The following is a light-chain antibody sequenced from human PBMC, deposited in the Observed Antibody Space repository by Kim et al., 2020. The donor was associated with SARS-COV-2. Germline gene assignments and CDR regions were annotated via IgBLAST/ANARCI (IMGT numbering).Light chain of an antibody. Sequence: EIVMTQSPATLSVSPGERATLSCRASQSVSSNLAWYQQKPGQAPRLLIYGASTRATGIPARFSGSGSGTEFTLTISSLQSEDFAVYYCQQYNNWPPTFGQGNKVDIK. J-gene: IGKJ1*01. V-gene: IGKV3-15*01. CDR3: QQYNNWPPT. CDR1: QSVSSN. CDR2: GAS.